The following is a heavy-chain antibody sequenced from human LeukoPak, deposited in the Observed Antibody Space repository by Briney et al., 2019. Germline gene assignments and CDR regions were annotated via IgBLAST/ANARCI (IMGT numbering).Heavy chain of an antibody. V-gene: IGHV1-2*02. J-gene: IGHJ3*02. CDR2: INPNSGGT. D-gene: IGHD6-19*01. CDR3: ARVFRQWLVRNAFDI. Sequence: ASVKVSCKASGYTFTGYYMHWVRQAPGQGLEWMGWINPNSGGTNYAQKFQGRVTMTRDTSISTAYMELSRLRPDDTAVYYCARVFRQWLVRNAFDIWGQGTMVTVSS. CDR1: GYTFTGYY.